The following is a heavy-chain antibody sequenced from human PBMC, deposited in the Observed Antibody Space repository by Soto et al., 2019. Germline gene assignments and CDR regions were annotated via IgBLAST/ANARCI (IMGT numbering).Heavy chain of an antibody. CDR2: IYHSGST. V-gene: IGHV4-4*02. D-gene: IGHD1-26*01. CDR1: GGSISSSKW. CDR3: ARFNSGNYYEAFDI. J-gene: IGHJ3*02. Sequence: TLSLTRAGSGGSISSSKWGGWVRQPPGKGLEWIGEIYHSGSTNYNPSLKSRVTISVDKSKNQFSLKLSSVTAADTAVYYCARFNSGNYYEAFDIWGQGTMVT.